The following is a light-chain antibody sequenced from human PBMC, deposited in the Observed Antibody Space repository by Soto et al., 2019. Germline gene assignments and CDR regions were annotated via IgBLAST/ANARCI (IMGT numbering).Light chain of an antibody. CDR3: HQYGRSST. J-gene: IGKJ1*01. Sequence: PGERCTLSLRASQSVSNNYLAWYQQKPGQAPRLLIYGASNRATGIPDRFSGSGSGTDFTLTISRLEPEDFAVYYCHQYGRSSTFGQGTKVDIK. CDR2: GAS. CDR1: QSVSNNY. V-gene: IGKV3-20*01.